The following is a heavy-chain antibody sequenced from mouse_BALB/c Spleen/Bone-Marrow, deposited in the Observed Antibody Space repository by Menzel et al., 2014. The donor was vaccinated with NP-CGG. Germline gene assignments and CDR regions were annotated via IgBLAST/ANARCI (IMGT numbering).Heavy chain of an antibody. CDR3: ARRGISYAMDY. J-gene: IGHJ4*01. V-gene: IGHV1-7*01. CDR2: INPSTGYT. CDR1: GYTLTSYW. Sequence: QVQLQQSGAELAKPGASVKMSCKASGYTLTSYWVHWVKQRPGQGLEWIGYINPSTGYTEYNQKFKDKATLTADKSSSTAYMQLSSLTSEDSAVYYCARRGISYAMDYWGQGASVIVSS.